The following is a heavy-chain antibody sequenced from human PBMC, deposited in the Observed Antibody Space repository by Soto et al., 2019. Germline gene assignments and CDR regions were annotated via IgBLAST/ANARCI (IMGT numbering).Heavy chain of an antibody. Sequence: EVQLVESGGGLVKPGGSLRLSCAASGFNFNSYTINWVRQAPRKRLEWLSSISSSGYIFSTDSVRGRFTISRDNAKNSVYLQINSLRAEDTAVYFCARDCCGGSCYPGMDVWGQGTTVTVSS. V-gene: IGHV3-21*01. CDR1: GFNFNSYT. CDR3: ARDCCGGSCYPGMDV. J-gene: IGHJ6*02. CDR2: ISSSGYI. D-gene: IGHD2-15*01.